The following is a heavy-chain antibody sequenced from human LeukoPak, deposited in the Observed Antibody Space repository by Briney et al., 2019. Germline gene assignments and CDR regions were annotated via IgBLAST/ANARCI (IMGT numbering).Heavy chain of an antibody. J-gene: IGHJ6*03. CDR3: AREQATYYYYYYMDV. V-gene: IGHV4-34*01. CDR1: GDSITNKY. CDR2: INHSGST. Sequence: SETLSLTCTVSGDSITNKYWSWIRQPPGKGLEWIGEINHSGSTNYNPSLKSRVTISVDTSKNQFSLKLSSVTAADTAVYYCAREQATYYYYYYMDVWGKGTTVTVSS.